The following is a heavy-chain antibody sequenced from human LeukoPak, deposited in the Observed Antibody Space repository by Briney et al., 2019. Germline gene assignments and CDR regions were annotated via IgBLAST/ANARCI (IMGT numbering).Heavy chain of an antibody. V-gene: IGHV4-39*06. D-gene: IGHD5-18*01. J-gene: IGHJ4*02. CDR2: IFYSGST. CDR1: GGSISSNSYY. CDR3: ARLFRYSYQYYFDY. Sequence: SETLSLTCTVSGGSISSNSYYWGWIRQPPGKGLEWIGSIFYSGSTSYNPSLQSRVTISVDTSKNQFPLKLSSVTAADTAVYYCARLFRYSYQYYFDYWGQGTLVTVSS.